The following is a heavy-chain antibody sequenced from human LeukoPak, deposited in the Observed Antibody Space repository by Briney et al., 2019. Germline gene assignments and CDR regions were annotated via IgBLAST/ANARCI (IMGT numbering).Heavy chain of an antibody. D-gene: IGHD3-16*01. CDR3: ATLPYLGSSYYYYGMDV. CDR2: ISSSGSTI. CDR1: RFTFSDYY. Sequence: GGSLRLSCAASRFTFSDYYMSWIRQAPGKGLEWVSYISSSGSTIYYADSVKGRFTISRDNAKNSLYLQMNSLRAEDTAVYYCATLPYLGSSYYYYGMDVWGQGTTVTVSS. V-gene: IGHV3-11*01. J-gene: IGHJ6*02.